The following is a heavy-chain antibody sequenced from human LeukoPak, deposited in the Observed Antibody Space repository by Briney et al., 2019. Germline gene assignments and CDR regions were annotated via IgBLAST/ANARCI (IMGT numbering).Heavy chain of an antibody. CDR3: AREAGGSGGSCFDY. V-gene: IGHV3-23*01. D-gene: IGHD2-15*01. CDR2: ISGSGGST. Sequence: AGGSLRLSCAASGFTFSSYGMSWVRQAPGKGLEWVSAISGSGGSTYYADSVKGRFTISRDNAKNSLYLQMNSLRAEDTAVYYCAREAGGSGGSCFDYWGQGTLVTVSS. J-gene: IGHJ4*02. CDR1: GFTFSSYG.